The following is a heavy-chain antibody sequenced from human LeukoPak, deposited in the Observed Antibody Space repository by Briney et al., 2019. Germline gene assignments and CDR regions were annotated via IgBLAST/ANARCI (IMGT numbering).Heavy chain of an antibody. Sequence: PSETLSLTCAVYGGSFSGYYWSWIRQPPGKGLEWIGEINHSGSTNYNPSLKSRVTISVDTSKNQFSLKLSSVTAADTAVYYCARRKIAARPDRDAFDIWGQGTMVTVSS. CDR1: GGSFSGYY. V-gene: IGHV4-34*01. CDR2: INHSGST. J-gene: IGHJ3*02. CDR3: ARRKIAARPDRDAFDI. D-gene: IGHD6-6*01.